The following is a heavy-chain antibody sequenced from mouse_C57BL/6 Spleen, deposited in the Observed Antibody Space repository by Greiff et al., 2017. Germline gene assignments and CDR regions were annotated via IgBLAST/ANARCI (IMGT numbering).Heavy chain of an antibody. CDR1: GFTFNTYA. D-gene: IGHD1-1*01. V-gene: IGHV10-3*01. J-gene: IGHJ1*03. CDR3: VRETTVVATKYFDV. Sequence: EVKLVESGGGLVQPKGSLKLSCAASGFTFNTYAMHWVRQAPGKGLEWVARIRSKSSNYATYYADSVKDRFTISRDDSQSMLYLQMNNLKTEDTAMYYCVRETTVVATKYFDVWGTGTTVTVSS. CDR2: IRSKSSNYAT.